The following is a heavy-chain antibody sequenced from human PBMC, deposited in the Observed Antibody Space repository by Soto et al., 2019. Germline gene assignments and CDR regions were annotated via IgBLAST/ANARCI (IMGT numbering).Heavy chain of an antibody. D-gene: IGHD5-18*01. CDR1: GGTFSSYA. V-gene: IGHV1-69*13. J-gene: IGHJ6*02. CDR2: IIPIFGTA. Sequence: ASVKVSCKASGGTFSSYAISWVRQAPGQGLEWMGGIIPIFGTANYAQKFQGRVTITADESTSTAYMELSSLRSEDTAVYYCARHTANYYYGMDVWGQGTTVTVSS. CDR3: ARHTANYYYGMDV.